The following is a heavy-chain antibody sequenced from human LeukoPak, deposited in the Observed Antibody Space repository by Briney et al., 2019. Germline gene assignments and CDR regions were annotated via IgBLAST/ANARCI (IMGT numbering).Heavy chain of an antibody. D-gene: IGHD5-24*01. Sequence: SETLSLTCTVSGGSISSNSCYWGWTRQPPGKGLEWIGSIYYSGSTYYNPSLKSRVTISVDTSKNQFSLKLSSVTAADTAVYYCARHPDGYLTWSDYWGQGTLVTVSS. V-gene: IGHV4-39*01. CDR3: ARHPDGYLTWSDY. CDR2: IYYSGST. CDR1: GGSISSNSCY. J-gene: IGHJ4*02.